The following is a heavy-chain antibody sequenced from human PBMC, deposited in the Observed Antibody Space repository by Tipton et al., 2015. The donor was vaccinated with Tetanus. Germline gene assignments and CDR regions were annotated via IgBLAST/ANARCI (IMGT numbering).Heavy chain of an antibody. CDR3: ARAAGYFLDYYYYGMDV. Sequence: TLSLTCAVYGGSFSGYYWSWIRQPPGKGLEWIGEINHSGSTNYNPSLKSRVTISVDTSKNQFSLKLSSVTAADTAVYYCARAAGYFLDYYYYGMDVWGQGTTVTVSS. V-gene: IGHV4-34*01. CDR1: GGSFSGYY. J-gene: IGHJ6*02. D-gene: IGHD2/OR15-2a*01. CDR2: INHSGST.